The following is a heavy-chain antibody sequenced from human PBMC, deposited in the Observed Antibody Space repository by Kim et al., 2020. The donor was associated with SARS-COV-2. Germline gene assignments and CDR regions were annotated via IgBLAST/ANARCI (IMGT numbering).Heavy chain of an antibody. CDR3: ARVAQPGYSYGYFYYYYGMDV. J-gene: IGHJ6*02. D-gene: IGHD5-18*01. CDR2: IWYDGSNK. V-gene: IGHV3-33*01. Sequence: GGSLRLSCAASGFTFSSYGMHWVRQAPGKGLEWVAFIWYDGSNKYYADSVKGRFTISRDNSKNTLYLQMNSLRAEDTAVYYCARVAQPGYSYGYFYYYYGMDVWGQGPTVTVSS. CDR1: GFTFSSYG.